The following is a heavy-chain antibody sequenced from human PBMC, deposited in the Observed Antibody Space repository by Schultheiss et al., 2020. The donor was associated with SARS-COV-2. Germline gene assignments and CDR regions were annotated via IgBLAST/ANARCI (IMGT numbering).Heavy chain of an antibody. V-gene: IGHV2-26*01. J-gene: IGHJ6*02. CDR1: GGSISSYYW. CDR3: ARIRDYYYYYGMDV. Sequence: ETLSLTCTVSGGSISSYYWSWIRQPPGKALEWLAHIFSNDEKSYSTSLKSRLTISKDTSKSQVVLTMTNMDPVDTATYYCARIRDYYYYYGMDVWGQGTTVTVSS. CDR2: IFSNDEK.